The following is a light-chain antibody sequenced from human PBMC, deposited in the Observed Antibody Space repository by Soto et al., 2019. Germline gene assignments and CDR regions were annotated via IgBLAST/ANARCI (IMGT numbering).Light chain of an antibody. CDR3: QQSYAPPYT. CDR1: RSIFKY. Sequence: DIQMTQSPSSLSASVGDRVTITCRASRSIFKYLSWYQQKSGKPPKLVIYAASSLQSGGPSRFSGSGSGTHFTLTITSLQHDDFATYYCQQSYAPPYTFGQGTRLEIK. V-gene: IGKV1-39*01. CDR2: AAS. J-gene: IGKJ2*01.